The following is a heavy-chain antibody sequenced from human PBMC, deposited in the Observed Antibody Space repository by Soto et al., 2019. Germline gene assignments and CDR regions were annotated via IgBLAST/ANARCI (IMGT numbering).Heavy chain of an antibody. Sequence: SETLSLTCSVSGDSINSDKYYWGWIRQPPGKGLEWIGSIYFRGNTYYNPSLQTRVTISLDKSKSQFSLKLNSVTAADSAVYFCARLEGLATVSYYFDFWGQGALVTVPQ. D-gene: IGHD3-9*01. CDR2: IYFRGNT. CDR1: GDSINSDKYY. V-gene: IGHV4-39*01. J-gene: IGHJ4*02. CDR3: ARLEGLATVSYYFDF.